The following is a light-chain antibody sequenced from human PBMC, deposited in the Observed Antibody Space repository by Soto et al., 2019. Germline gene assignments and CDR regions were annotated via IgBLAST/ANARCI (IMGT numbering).Light chain of an antibody. V-gene: IGLV7-43*01. CDR3: LIYYAGSPI. CDR2: KTT. Sequence: QAVVTQEPSLTVSPGGTVTLTCVSSTGALNGGHYPSWIQQKPGQAPRPLIYKTTNNYSCTHERFSGSLLGGKPSLTLSDVQPEDEADYYCLIYYAGSPILGTGTKVTV. J-gene: IGLJ1*01. CDR1: TGALNGGHY.